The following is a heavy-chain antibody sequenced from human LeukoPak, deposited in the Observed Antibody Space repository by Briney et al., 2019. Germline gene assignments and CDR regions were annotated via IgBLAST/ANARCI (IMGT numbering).Heavy chain of an antibody. J-gene: IGHJ4*02. CDR2: IYTSGST. CDR3: ARSPLEYDFWSGRHYYFDY. Sequence: PSETLSLTCTVSGGSISSGNYFWSCIRQPAGKGLEWIGRIYTSGSTNYNPSLKSRVTISVDTSKNQFSLKLSSVTAADTAVYYCARSPLEYDFWSGRHYYFDYWGQGTLVTVSS. V-gene: IGHV4-61*02. CDR1: GGSISSGNYF. D-gene: IGHD3-3*01.